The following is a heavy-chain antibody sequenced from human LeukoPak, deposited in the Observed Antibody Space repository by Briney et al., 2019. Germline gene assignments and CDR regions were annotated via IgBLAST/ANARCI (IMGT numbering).Heavy chain of an antibody. CDR2: INPNSGGT. CDR3: ARVGSQWLVDFDY. D-gene: IGHD6-19*01. V-gene: IGHV1-2*02. CDR1: GYTFTGYY. Sequence: ASVKLSCKASGYTFTGYYMHWVRQVPGQGLEWMGWINPNSGGTNYAQKFQGRVTMTRDTSISTAYMELSRLRSDDTAVYYCARVGSQWLVDFDYWGQGTLVTVSS. J-gene: IGHJ4*02.